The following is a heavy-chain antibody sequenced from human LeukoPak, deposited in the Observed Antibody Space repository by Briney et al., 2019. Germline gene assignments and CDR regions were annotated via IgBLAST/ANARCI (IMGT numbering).Heavy chain of an antibody. V-gene: IGHV4-4*07. CDR2: IYTSGST. CDR3: VRSSRWQLAFDY. D-gene: IGHD6-13*01. J-gene: IGHJ4*02. CDR1: GGSISSYY. Sequence: PSETLSLTCTVSGGSISSYYWSWIRQPAGKGLEWIGRIYTSGSTNYNPSLKSRVTMSVDTSKNQFSLRLSSVTAADTAVYYCVRSSRWQLAFDYWGQGTLVTVSS.